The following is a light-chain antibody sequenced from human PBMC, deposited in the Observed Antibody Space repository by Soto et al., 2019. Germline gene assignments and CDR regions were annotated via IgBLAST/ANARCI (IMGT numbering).Light chain of an antibody. CDR2: GAS. V-gene: IGKV3-15*01. Sequence: EIVMTQSPSTLSVSPGARATLSFRASHNINNNLAWYQQKPGQAPRLLIYGASTRATGIPARFSGSGSGTEFTLTISSLQSEDFAIYYCQQYIGGAFGQGTKVYIK. J-gene: IGKJ1*01. CDR3: QQYIGGA. CDR1: HNINNN.